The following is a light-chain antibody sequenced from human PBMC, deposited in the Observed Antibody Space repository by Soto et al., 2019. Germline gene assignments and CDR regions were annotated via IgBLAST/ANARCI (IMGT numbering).Light chain of an antibody. CDR3: QQFNSFPLT. CDR1: QGIGSA. CDR2: DAS. Sequence: AVQLTQSPSSLSASVGDRVTISCRASQGIGSALAWYQQNPGKAPKVLIYDASSLESGVPSRFSGSGSGTDFTLTISSLQPEDFASYYCQQFNSFPLTFGGGTRWIS. V-gene: IGKV1-13*02. J-gene: IGKJ4*01.